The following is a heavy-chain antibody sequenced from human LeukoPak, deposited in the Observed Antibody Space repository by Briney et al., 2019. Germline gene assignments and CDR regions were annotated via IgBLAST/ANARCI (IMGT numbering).Heavy chain of an antibody. CDR3: AKLEDYGDYGSFDF. J-gene: IGHJ4*02. CDR2: ISSSGSTI. D-gene: IGHD4-17*01. Sequence: GGSLRLSCAASGFTFSSYDIHWVRQAPGKGLEWVSYISSSGSTIYYADSVKGRFTISRDNAKNSLYLQMNSLRAEDTAMYYCAKLEDYGDYGSFDFWGQGTMVTVSS. V-gene: IGHV3-48*03. CDR1: GFTFSSYD.